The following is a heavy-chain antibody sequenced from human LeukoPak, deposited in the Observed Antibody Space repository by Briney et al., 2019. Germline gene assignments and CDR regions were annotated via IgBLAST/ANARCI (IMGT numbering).Heavy chain of an antibody. CDR1: GASIDSYY. D-gene: IGHD3-22*01. CDR3: ARGSYDSSGPIL. V-gene: IGHV4-59*01. Sequence: SETLSLTCTISGASIDSYYSSWIRQPPGKGLEWIGYIYYSGTTNYNPSLKRRVTISVDTSKNQFSLKLSSVTAADTAVYYCARGSYDSSGPILWGQGTLVTVSS. CDR2: IYYSGTT. J-gene: IGHJ4*02.